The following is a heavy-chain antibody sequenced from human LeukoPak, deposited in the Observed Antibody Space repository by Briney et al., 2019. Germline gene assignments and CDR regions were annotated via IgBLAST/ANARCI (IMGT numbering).Heavy chain of an antibody. Sequence: SETLSLTCTVSGGSITNFYWNWIRQTPGKGLEWIGFLYDNGRSKYNPSLKSRVTISVDTSKKQLYLKLRSVTAADTAMYYCARGSLYSSSGYWGQGTLVTVSS. D-gene: IGHD6-6*01. J-gene: IGHJ4*02. CDR1: GGSITNFY. CDR2: LYDNGRS. V-gene: IGHV4-59*01. CDR3: ARGSLYSSSGY.